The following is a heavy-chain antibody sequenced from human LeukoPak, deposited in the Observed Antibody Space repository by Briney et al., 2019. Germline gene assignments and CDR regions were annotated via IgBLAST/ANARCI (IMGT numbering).Heavy chain of an antibody. D-gene: IGHD3-22*01. CDR3: ARATYYYDSSGSGDAFDI. CDR2: TYYRSKWYD. V-gene: IGHV6-1*01. CDR1: GDSVSSNSAA. Sequence: HSQTLSLTCAISGDSVSSNSAAWNWIRQSPSRGLEWLGRTYYRSKWYDDYAVSVKSRITINPDTSKNQFSLQLNSVTPEDTAVYYCARATYYYDSSGSGDAFDIWGQGTMVTVSS. J-gene: IGHJ3*02.